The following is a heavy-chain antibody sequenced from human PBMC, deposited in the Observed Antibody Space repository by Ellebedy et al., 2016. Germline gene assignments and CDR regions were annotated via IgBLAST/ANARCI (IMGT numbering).Heavy chain of an antibody. V-gene: IGHV1-2*02. D-gene: IGHD6-6*01. Sequence: ASVKVSCXASGYTFSDYYIHWVRQAPGQGLEWMGWINPNSGGTNYAQKFQGRVTMTRDTSISTAYMELSRLRSDDTAVYYCAREGGQLENYYYYMDVWGKGTTVTVSS. CDR1: GYTFSDYY. CDR2: INPNSGGT. CDR3: AREGGQLENYYYYMDV. J-gene: IGHJ6*03.